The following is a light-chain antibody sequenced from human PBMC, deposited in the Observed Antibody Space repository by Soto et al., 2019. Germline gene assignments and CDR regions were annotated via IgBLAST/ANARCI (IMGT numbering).Light chain of an antibody. Sequence: EIVLTQSPATLSLSPGERATLSCRASQSVSSYLAWYQQKPGQAPRLLIYDASNRATGIPARFSGSGSGTDFTLTISSLEPEDFAVYYCQQYNTWRSISFGQGTKVDIK. V-gene: IGKV3-11*01. CDR2: DAS. CDR1: QSVSSY. J-gene: IGKJ1*01. CDR3: QQYNTWRSIS.